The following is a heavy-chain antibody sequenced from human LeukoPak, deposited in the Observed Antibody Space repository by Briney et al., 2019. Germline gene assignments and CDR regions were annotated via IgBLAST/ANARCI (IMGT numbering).Heavy chain of an antibody. J-gene: IGHJ4*02. V-gene: IGHV3-23*01. Sequence: GGSLRLSCAASGFTFSGFAMSWVRQAPGTGLEWVSAISGGGGSINYADSVKGRFTISRDNSKNTLSLQMNSLRAEDTALYYCAGSYNDNWYCFGYWGQGTLVTVSS. CDR1: GFTFSGFA. CDR2: ISGGGGSI. CDR3: AGSYNDNWYCFGY. D-gene: IGHD1-1*01.